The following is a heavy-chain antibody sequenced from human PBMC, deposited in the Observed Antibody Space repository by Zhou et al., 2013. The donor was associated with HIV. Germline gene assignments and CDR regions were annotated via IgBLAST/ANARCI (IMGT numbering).Heavy chain of an antibody. CDR1: GGSISSSSHN. V-gene: IGHV4-39*07. D-gene: IGHD1-1*01. Sequence: QVQLQESGPGLVKPSETLSLTCTVSGGSISSSSHNWGWIRQTPGKGLEWIASIYYSGTSYYNPSLKSRVTISIDTSKNQFSLKMNSVTAADTAVYYCAREAKQQRRGGXHWGQGTLVTVSS. CDR3: AREAKQQRRGGXH. CDR2: IYYSGTS. J-gene: IGHJ4*01.